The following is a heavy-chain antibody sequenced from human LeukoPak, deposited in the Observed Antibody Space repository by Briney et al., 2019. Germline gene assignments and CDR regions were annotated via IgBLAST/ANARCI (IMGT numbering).Heavy chain of an antibody. Sequence: SETLSLTCAVYGGSFSGYYWSWIRQPPGKGLEWIGEINHSGSTNYNPSLKSRVTISVDTSKNQFSLKLSSVTAADTAVYYCARSMVRGVILSYYMDVWGKGTTVTISS. CDR3: ARSMVRGVILSYYMDV. D-gene: IGHD3-10*01. J-gene: IGHJ6*03. CDR2: INHSGST. V-gene: IGHV4-34*01. CDR1: GGSFSGYY.